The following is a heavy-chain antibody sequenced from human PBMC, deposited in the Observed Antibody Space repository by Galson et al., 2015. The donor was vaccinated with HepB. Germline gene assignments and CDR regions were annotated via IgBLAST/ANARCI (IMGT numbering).Heavy chain of an antibody. Sequence: SVKVSCKASGYTFSSYAINWVRQAPGQGLEWMGWISVDDDNTNYAQRLQDRLTMSTDTSTNIAYMELRSLRSDDTAVYYCAREMTTNDGFDIWGQGTMVTVSS. CDR3: AREMTTNDGFDI. V-gene: IGHV1-18*01. J-gene: IGHJ3*02. CDR1: GYTFSSYA. CDR2: ISVDDDNT. D-gene: IGHD5-24*01.